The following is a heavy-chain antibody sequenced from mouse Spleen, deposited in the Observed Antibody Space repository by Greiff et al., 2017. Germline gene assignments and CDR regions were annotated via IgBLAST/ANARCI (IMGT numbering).Heavy chain of an antibody. V-gene: IGHV1-18*01. CDR2: INPNNGGT. CDR3: ARLIYYGYDGYFDY. J-gene: IGHJ2*01. Sequence: EVQLQQSGPELVKPGASVKIPCKASGYTFTDYNMDWVKQSHGKSLEWIGDINPNNGGTIYNQKFKGKATLTVDKSSSTAYMELRSLTSEDTAVYYCARLIYYGYDGYFDYWGQGTTLTVSS. D-gene: IGHD2-2*01. CDR1: GYTFTDYN.